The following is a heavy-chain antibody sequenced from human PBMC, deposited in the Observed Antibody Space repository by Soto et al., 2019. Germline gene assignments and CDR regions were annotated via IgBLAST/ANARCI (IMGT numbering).Heavy chain of an antibody. D-gene: IGHD1-26*01. V-gene: IGHV1-3*01. CDR2: LNAGNGNT. CDR3: ARDQVGATNLDY. CDR1: GYTFTSYA. Sequence: ASVKVSCKASGYTFTSYAMHWVRQAPGQSLEWMGWLNAGNGNTKYSQKFQGRVTITRDTSASTAYMELSSLRSEDTAVYYCARDQVGATNLDYWGQGTLVTVSS. J-gene: IGHJ4*02.